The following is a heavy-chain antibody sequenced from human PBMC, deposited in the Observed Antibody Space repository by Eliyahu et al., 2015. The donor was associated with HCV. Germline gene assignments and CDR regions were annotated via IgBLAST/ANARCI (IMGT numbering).Heavy chain of an antibody. J-gene: IGHJ4*02. CDR1: GFTFDDYA. V-gene: IGHV3-9*01. CDR3: AKDSESTLRDGPFDY. CDR2: ISWNSGSI. Sequence: VQLVESGGGLVQPGRSLRLSCAASGFTFDDYAMHWVRQAPGKGLEWVSGISWNSGSIGYADSVKGRFTISRDNAKNSLYLQMNSLRAEDTALYYCAKDSESTLRDGPFDYWGQGTLVTVSS. D-gene: IGHD5-24*01.